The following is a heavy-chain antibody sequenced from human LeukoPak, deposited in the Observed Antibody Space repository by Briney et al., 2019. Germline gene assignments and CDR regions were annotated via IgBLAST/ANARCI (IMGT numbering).Heavy chain of an antibody. Sequence: GSLRLSCAASGFTFSSYSMNWVRQAPGKGLEWVSSISSSSSYIYYADSVKGRFTISRDNAKNSLYLQMNSLRAEDTAVYYCARDVIGSGSYYNLRYYYYGMDVWGQETTVTVSS. V-gene: IGHV3-21*01. CDR2: ISSSSSYI. CDR3: ARDVIGSGSYYNLRYYYYGMDV. D-gene: IGHD3-10*01. CDR1: GFTFSSYS. J-gene: IGHJ6*02.